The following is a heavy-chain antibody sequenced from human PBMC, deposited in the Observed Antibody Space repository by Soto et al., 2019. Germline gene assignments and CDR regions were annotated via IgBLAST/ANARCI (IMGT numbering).Heavy chain of an antibody. J-gene: IGHJ5*02. V-gene: IGHV4-39*07. D-gene: IGHD4-17*01. CDR1: GASISIGTDY. CDR3: ARYPTVTTDWFDP. Sequence: PSETLSLTCSVSGASISIGTDYWGWIRQPPGKGLEWIGNIHYSGSTYYNPSLKSRVNISVDTSKNQFSLKLRSVTAADTAVYYCARYPTVTTDWFDPWGQGTLVTVSS. CDR2: IHYSGST.